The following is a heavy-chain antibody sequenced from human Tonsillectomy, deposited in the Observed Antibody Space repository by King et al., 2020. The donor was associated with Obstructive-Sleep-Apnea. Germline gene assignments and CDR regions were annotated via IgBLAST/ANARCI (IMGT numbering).Heavy chain of an antibody. CDR3: ARQNLDNIGHSPHGSDYYYYYYVMDV. J-gene: IGHJ6*02. Sequence: QLVQSGAEVKKPGESLKISCKGSGYSFTTYWIGWVRQMPGKGLEWMGISYPGDSDTRYSPSLQGQVTIPADKSISTAYLQWSSLKATDTAMYYFARQNLDNIGHSPHGSDYYYYYYVMDVWGQGTTVTVSS. V-gene: IGHV5-51*01. CDR1: GYSFTTYW. CDR2: SYPGDSDT. D-gene: IGHD1-14*01.